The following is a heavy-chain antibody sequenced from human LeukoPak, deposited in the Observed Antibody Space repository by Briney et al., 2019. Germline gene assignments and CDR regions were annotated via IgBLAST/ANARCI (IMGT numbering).Heavy chain of an antibody. Sequence: RSETLSLTCTVSGGSISSYYWSWIRQPPGKGLEWIGYIYYSGSTNYNPSLKSRVTISVDTSKNQFSLKLSSVTAADTAVYYCARQVDYGDYVSGIDYWGQGTLVTVSS. D-gene: IGHD4-17*01. V-gene: IGHV4-59*08. J-gene: IGHJ4*02. CDR1: GGSISSYY. CDR3: ARQVDYGDYVSGIDY. CDR2: IYYSGST.